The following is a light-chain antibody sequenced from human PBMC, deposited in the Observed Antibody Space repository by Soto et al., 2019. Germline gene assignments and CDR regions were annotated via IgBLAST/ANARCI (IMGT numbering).Light chain of an antibody. CDR3: QQYGSSGT. CDR1: QSVNNNY. CDR2: RAS. J-gene: IGKJ1*01. V-gene: IGKV3-20*01. Sequence: MVSTHSPGNQSLSPGERATLSCRASQSVNNNYVAWYQQKPGQAPRLLIFRASNKATGIPDRFSGSGSGTDFTLTISRLEPEDFAVYYCQQYGSSGTFGQGTKVDI.